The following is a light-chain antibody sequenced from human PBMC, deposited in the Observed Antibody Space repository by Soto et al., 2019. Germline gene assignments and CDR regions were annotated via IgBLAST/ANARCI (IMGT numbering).Light chain of an antibody. CDR2: AAS. CDR1: QSISTY. V-gene: IGKV1-39*01. Sequence: DIQMTQSPSSLSASVGDRVSITCRASQSISTYLNWFQQKPGEAPNLLIYAASTLQSGVPSRFSGSGSGTDFTLTISSLQPEDFATYYCQQSSEHPLTFGQGTRLDIK. J-gene: IGKJ5*01. CDR3: QQSSEHPLT.